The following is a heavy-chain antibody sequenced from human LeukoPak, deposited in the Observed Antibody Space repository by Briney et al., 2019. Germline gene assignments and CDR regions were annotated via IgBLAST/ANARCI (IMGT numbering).Heavy chain of an antibody. D-gene: IGHD6-13*01. J-gene: IGHJ4*02. Sequence: PGGSLRLSXAASGFTFSSYWMSWVCQAPGKGLEWVANIKQDGSEKYYVDSVKGRFTISRDNAKNSLYLQMSSLRAEDTAIYYCARELIPDPYSASWYNYWGQGTLVTVSS. CDR1: GFTFSSYW. CDR3: ARELIPDPYSASWYNY. V-gene: IGHV3-7*01. CDR2: IKQDGSEK.